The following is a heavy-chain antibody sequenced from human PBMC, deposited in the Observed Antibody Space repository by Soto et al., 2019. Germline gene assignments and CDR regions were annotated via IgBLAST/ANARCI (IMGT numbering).Heavy chain of an antibody. CDR1: GYTFRNYG. V-gene: IGHV1-18*01. CDR2: ISAYNGNT. CDR3: ARDGRQCVPNSDTFDI. J-gene: IGHJ3*02. D-gene: IGHD6-19*01. Sequence: QVHLLQSGAELKRPGASVRVSCKASGYTFRNYGVNWVRQAPGQGLEWLGWISAYNGNTKSAQKFQEKLTMATDTSTNAAYMELRSLTSDDTAVYFCARDGRQCVPNSDTFDIWGQGTLITVSS.